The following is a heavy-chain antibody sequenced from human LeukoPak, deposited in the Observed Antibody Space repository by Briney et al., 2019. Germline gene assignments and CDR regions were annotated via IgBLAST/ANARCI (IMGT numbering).Heavy chain of an antibody. CDR1: VCIFTRYY. J-gene: IGHJ6*03. CDR3: ARDSGGLRYFDWLLGYYYYYMDG. V-gene: IGHV1-2*02. CDR2: INPNYGCT. D-gene: IGHD3-9*01. Sequence: SVTVSCKACVCIFTRYYRHWVRQAPGQGLEWMGWINPNYGCTQYAQKFQGRVIMTSDTSISTLYMELSRLGPDDTAVYYCARDSGGLRYFDWLLGYYYYYMDGCGKGTTVT.